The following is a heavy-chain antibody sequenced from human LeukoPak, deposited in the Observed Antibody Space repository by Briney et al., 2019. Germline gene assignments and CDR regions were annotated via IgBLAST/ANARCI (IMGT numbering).Heavy chain of an antibody. Sequence: GGSLRLSCGASGFTFSSYWMTWVRQAPGRGLEWVANIKQDGSEKYYVDSVKGRFTISRDNAKNSLYLQMNSLRAEDTAVYYCARVSSRATARGLITKKNYYYYYMDVWGKGTTVTISS. CDR1: GFTFSSYW. V-gene: IGHV3-7*01. J-gene: IGHJ6*03. CDR2: IKQDGSEK. D-gene: IGHD3-10*01. CDR3: ARVSSRATARGLITKKNYYYYYMDV.